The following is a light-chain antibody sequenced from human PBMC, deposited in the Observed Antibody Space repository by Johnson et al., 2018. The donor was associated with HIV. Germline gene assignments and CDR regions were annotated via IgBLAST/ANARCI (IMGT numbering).Light chain of an antibody. Sequence: QSVLTQPPSVSAAPGQKVTISCSGSRSNTGRNYASWYQQLPGTAPKLLIYEDKKRPSGIPDRFSGSKSGTSATLGIAGLQTGDEADYYCGTWDKSLNTGAVFGTGTKVTVL. CDR3: GTWDKSLNTGAV. CDR2: EDK. CDR1: RSNTGRNY. J-gene: IGLJ1*01. V-gene: IGLV1-51*02.